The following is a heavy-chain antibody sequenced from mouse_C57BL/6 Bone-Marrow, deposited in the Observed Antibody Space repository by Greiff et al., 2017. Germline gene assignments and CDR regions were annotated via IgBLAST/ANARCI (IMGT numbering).Heavy chain of an antibody. Sequence: EVKVVESGGDLVKPGGSLKLSCAASGFTFSSYGMSWVRQTPDKRLEWVATISSGGSYTYYPDSVKGRFTISRDNAKNTLYLQMSSLKSEDTAMYYCARQGGYYLYAMDYWGQGTSVTVSS. CDR3: ARQGGYYLYAMDY. J-gene: IGHJ4*01. V-gene: IGHV5-6*01. CDR2: ISSGGSYT. CDR1: GFTFSSYG. D-gene: IGHD2-3*01.